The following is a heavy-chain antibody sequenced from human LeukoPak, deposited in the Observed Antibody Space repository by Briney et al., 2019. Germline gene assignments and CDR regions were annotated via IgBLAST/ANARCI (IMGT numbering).Heavy chain of an antibody. Sequence: GGSLRLSCAASGFTFSNYAMSWVRQAPEKGLEWVSAISGSGGSTYYADSVKGRFTISRDNSKNTLYLQMNSLRAEDTAIYYCAKERDVVPAAYIGYWGQGTLVTVSS. D-gene: IGHD2-2*01. CDR2: ISGSGGST. J-gene: IGHJ4*02. CDR3: AKERDVVPAAYIGY. V-gene: IGHV3-23*01. CDR1: GFTFSNYA.